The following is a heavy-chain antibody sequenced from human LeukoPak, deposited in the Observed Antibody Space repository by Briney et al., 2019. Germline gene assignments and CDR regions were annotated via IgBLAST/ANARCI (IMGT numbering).Heavy chain of an antibody. CDR3: ASRGGPGSYLIDY. Sequence: GGSLRLSCEASGFTFSNHAVHWVRQAPGEGLDWVALTSNDESNKKYANSLKGRFTISRDNSKNTLYLQMNSLRVEDTAVYYCASRGGPGSYLIDYWGQGALVTVPS. CDR1: GFTFSNHA. J-gene: IGHJ4*02. V-gene: IGHV3-30*04. D-gene: IGHD3-10*01. CDR2: TSNDESNK.